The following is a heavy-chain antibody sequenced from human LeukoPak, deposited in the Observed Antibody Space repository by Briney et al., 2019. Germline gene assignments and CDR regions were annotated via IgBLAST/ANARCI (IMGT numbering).Heavy chain of an antibody. D-gene: IGHD3-10*01. CDR1: GFTLSTIW. CDR2: INPDGGDK. Sequence: LGGSPRLSCAASGFTLSTIWMSWVRQAPGKGLVGVANINPDGGDKYYVGSVKGRFTIYRDNAKNSLYLQRNSLRAEDTAVYYCMRDYSGMGIDYWGQGTLVTVSS. CDR3: MRDYSGMGIDY. J-gene: IGHJ4*02. V-gene: IGHV3-7*01.